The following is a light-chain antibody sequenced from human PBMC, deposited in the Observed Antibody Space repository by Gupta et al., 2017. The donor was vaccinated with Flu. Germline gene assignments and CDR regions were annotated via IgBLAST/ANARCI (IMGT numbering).Light chain of an antibody. CDR2: GAS. V-gene: IGKV1-9*01. CDR1: QGLSNY. CDR3: QQRDRYPHT. Sequence: PSFLSASVGDEVAITCRASQGLSNYLAWYQHKPGKAPKLLIYGASSVQSGVPSRFSGNASGTEFTLTISNLQPEDFATYYCQQRDRYPHTFGPGTKLEIK. J-gene: IGKJ2*01.